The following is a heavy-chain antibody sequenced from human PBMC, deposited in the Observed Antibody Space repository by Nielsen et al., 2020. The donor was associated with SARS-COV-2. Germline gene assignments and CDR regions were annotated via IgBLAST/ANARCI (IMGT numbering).Heavy chain of an antibody. D-gene: IGHD1-26*01. Sequence: GESLKISCAASGFTFSSYAMSWVRQAPGKGLEWVSAISGSGGSTYYADSVKGRFTISRDNSKNTLYLQMNSLRAEDTAVYYCAKDRTVGAIRGWFDPWGQGTLVTVSS. CDR2: ISGSGGST. V-gene: IGHV3-23*01. CDR1: GFTFSSYA. CDR3: AKDRTVGAIRGWFDP. J-gene: IGHJ5*02.